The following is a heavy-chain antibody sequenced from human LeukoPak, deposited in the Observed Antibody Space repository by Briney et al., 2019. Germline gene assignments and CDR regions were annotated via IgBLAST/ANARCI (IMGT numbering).Heavy chain of an antibody. J-gene: IGHJ4*02. CDR1: GFTFSSYG. Sequence: GGSLRLSCAASGFTFSSYGMHWVRQAPGKGLGWVAVIWYDGSNKYYADSVKGRFTISRDNSKNTLYLQMNSLRAEDTAVYYCAAQFNDILTGYYNRPFDYWGQGTLVTVSS. CDR3: AAQFNDILTGYYNRPFDY. V-gene: IGHV3-33*01. D-gene: IGHD3-9*01. CDR2: IWYDGSNK.